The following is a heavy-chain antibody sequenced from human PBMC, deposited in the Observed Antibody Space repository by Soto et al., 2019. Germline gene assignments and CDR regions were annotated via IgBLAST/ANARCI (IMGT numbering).Heavy chain of an antibody. CDR3: ARTYYDYIWGSDPNYYYYMDV. Sequence: GESLKISCAASGFTFSSYGMHWVRQAPGKGLEWVAVIWYDGSNKYYADSVKGRFTISRDNSKNTLYLQMNSLRAEDTAVYYCARTYYDYIWGSDPNYYYYMDVWGKGTTVTVSS. CDR1: GFTFSSYG. D-gene: IGHD3-16*01. J-gene: IGHJ6*03. V-gene: IGHV3-33*01. CDR2: IWYDGSNK.